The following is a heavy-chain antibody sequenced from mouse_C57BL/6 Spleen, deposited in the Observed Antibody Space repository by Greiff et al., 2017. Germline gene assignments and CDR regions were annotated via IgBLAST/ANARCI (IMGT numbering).Heavy chain of an antibody. CDR2: IHPNSGST. CDR1: GYTFTSYW. Sequence: QVKLQQPGAELVKPGASVKLSCKASGYTFTSYWMHWVTQRPGQGLEWIGMIHPNSGSTNYNEKFKSKATLTVDKTSSTAYMQLSSLTSEDSAVYYSARYDYGSSYEFAYWGQGTLVTVSS. V-gene: IGHV1-64*01. J-gene: IGHJ3*01. CDR3: ARYDYGSSYEFAY. D-gene: IGHD1-1*01.